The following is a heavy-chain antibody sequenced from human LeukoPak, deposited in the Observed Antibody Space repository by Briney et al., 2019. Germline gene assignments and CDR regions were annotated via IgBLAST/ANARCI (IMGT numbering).Heavy chain of an antibody. J-gene: IGHJ6*03. CDR2: IYYIGST. CDR1: GGSISSSSYY. CDR3: ARHQDYYYYYMDV. Sequence: SETLSLTCTVSGGSISSSSYYWGWIRQPPGKGRQWIGTIYYIGSTYYNPSLKIRVTISVDTSKNQFPLKLNSVTAADTAVYYCARHQDYYYYYMDVWGKGTTVTVSS. V-gene: IGHV4-39*01.